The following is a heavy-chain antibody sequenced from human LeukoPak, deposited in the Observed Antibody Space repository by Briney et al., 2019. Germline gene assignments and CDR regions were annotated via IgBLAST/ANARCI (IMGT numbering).Heavy chain of an antibody. Sequence: GGFLSLSCAASGFTFSSYSMNWVRQAPGKGLEWVSYISSSSTIYYADSVKGRFTISRDNAKNSLYLQMNSLRAEDTAVYYCARGGHGDYFDYWGQGTLVTVSS. J-gene: IGHJ4*02. V-gene: IGHV3-48*01. D-gene: IGHD4-17*01. CDR3: ARGGHGDYFDY. CDR1: GFTFSSYS. CDR2: ISSSSTI.